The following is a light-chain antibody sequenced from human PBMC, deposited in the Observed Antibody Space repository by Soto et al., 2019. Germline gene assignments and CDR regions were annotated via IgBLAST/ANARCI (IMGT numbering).Light chain of an antibody. Sequence: EIVLTQSPGTLSLSPGERATLSCRAIQSVSSSYLAWYQQKPGQPPRLLIYGTSSRATGGIADRFSGSGSGTDFTLTISRLEPEDFAVYYCQQCGSSPWTFGQGTKVDI. CDR2: GTS. CDR3: QQCGSSPWT. V-gene: IGKV3-20*01. J-gene: IGKJ1*01. CDR1: QSVSSSY.